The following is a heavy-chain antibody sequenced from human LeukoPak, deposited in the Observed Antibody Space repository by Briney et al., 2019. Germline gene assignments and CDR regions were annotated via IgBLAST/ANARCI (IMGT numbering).Heavy chain of an antibody. D-gene: IGHD6-19*01. CDR1: GFTFSSYA. CDR3: ANGGSIAVATPLDY. Sequence: GGSLRLSCAASGFTFSSYAMSWVRQAPGKGLEWVSGMTGSGGGTYYADSVKGRLTISRDNSKNTLYLQMNSLRAEDTAVYYCANGGSIAVATPLDYWGQGTLVTVSS. J-gene: IGHJ4*02. V-gene: IGHV3-23*01. CDR2: MTGSGGGT.